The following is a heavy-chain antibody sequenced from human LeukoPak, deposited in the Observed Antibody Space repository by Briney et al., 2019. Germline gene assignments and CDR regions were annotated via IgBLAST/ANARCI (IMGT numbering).Heavy chain of an antibody. CDR3: AKDPRAYCSSTSCYAEYFQH. D-gene: IGHD2-2*01. V-gene: IGHV3-23*01. CDR1: GFTLSGYD. CDR2: ISGSGGST. Sequence: GGSLRLSCAASGFTLSGYDMSWVRLAPGKGLEWVSAISGSGGSTYYADSVKGRFTISRDNSKNTLYLQMNSLRAEDTAVYYCAKDPRAYCSSTSCYAEYFQHWGQGTLVTVSS. J-gene: IGHJ1*01.